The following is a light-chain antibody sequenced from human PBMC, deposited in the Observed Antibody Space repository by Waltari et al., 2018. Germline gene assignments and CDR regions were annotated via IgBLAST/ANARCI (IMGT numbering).Light chain of an antibody. J-gene: IGLJ2*01. Sequence: QSAVTQPASVSGSPGQSITISCTGTSSDVGNYNLVSWYQQHPGKAPKLIIDEVSQRPSGFSNRFSGSKSGTTASLTISGLQAEDEADFYCCSYAGSGSSVVFGGGTKLTVL. CDR1: SSDVGNYNL. CDR3: CSYAGSGSSVV. V-gene: IGLV2-23*02. CDR2: EVS.